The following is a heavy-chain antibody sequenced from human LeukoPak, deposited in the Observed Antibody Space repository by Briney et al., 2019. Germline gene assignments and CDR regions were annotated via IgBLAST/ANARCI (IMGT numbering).Heavy chain of an antibody. CDR2: TSGSGAGT. D-gene: IGHD3-10*02. J-gene: IGHJ4*02. Sequence: GGSLRLSCAVSGFTFSSYAMNWVRQAPGKGLEWVSGTSGSGAGTYYADSVKGRFTISRDNSKNTLYLQMNSLRAEDTAVYYCAKMVREFYTIFYYFDYWGQGTLVTLSS. V-gene: IGHV3-23*01. CDR3: AKMVREFYTIFYYFDY. CDR1: GFTFSSYA.